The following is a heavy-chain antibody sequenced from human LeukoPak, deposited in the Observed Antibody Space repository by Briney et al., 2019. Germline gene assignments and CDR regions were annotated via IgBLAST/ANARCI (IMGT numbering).Heavy chain of an antibody. D-gene: IGHD2-21*02. CDR1: GYSFSNYW. CDR3: AIPPGYCGNDCSFDH. J-gene: IGHJ4*02. CDR2: IYPGDYET. Sequence: GESLKISCEGSGYSFSNYWIGWVRQMPGKGLEWMGIIYPGDYETRYSPSFQGLVTISVDKSISTAYLQWSSLKASDAAMYYCAIPPGYCGNDCSFDHWGQGTLVTVSS. V-gene: IGHV5-51*01.